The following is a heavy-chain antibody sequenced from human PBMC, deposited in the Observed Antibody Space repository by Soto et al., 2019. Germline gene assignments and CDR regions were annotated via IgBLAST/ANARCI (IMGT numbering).Heavy chain of an antibody. CDR1: GGSISSSYW. Sequence: QVQLQESGPGLVKPSGTLSLICTVSGGSISSSYWWRRVREPPGKGLEWIGEIDHTGRTNDNPSLSGRVSISIDKSTKEVSLRLNSVTAAYTAPYCCARDAQEWNRGCYFAYWGQGMLVTVSS. D-gene: IGHD1-1*01. CDR2: IDHTGRT. V-gene: IGHV4-4*01. J-gene: IGHJ4*02. CDR3: ARDAQEWNRGCYFAY.